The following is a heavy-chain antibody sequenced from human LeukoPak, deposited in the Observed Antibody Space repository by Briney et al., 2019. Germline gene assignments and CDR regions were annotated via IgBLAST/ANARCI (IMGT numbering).Heavy chain of an antibody. J-gene: IGHJ4*02. CDR1: AGTFSSNT. V-gene: IGHV1-69*13. Sequence: AAVKVSCKASAGTFSSNTISWVRHAPGPGHEWMGGIIPIFGTANYAQKFQGRVTITADESASTAYMELSRLRSEDTAVYYCARGRFDCWGQGTLVTVSS. CDR3: ARGRFDC. CDR2: IIPIFGTA.